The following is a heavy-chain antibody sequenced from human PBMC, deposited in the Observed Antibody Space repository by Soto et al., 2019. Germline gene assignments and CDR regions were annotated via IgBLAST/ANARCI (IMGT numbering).Heavy chain of an antibody. CDR1: GYIFTSYY. CDR3: ARAPHPDAFDI. J-gene: IGHJ3*02. Sequence: ASVKVSCKASGYIFTSYYMHWVRQAPGQGLEWMGKINPSGVSTSYAQKFQGRVTMTRDTSTSTVYMELSSLRSEDTAVYYCARAPHPDAFDIWGQGTMVTVSS. V-gene: IGHV1-46*01. CDR2: INPSGVST.